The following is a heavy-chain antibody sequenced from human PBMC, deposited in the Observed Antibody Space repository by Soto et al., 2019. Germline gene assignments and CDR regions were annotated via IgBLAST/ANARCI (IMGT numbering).Heavy chain of an antibody. Sequence: GGSLRLSCAASGFTFSSYWMHWVRQAPGKGLMWVSHINSDGSSTSYAHSVKGRFTISRDNAKNTLYLQMDSLRAEDTAVYYCARGGTSVAGLYWGQGTLVTVSS. V-gene: IGHV3-74*01. CDR3: ARGGTSVAGLY. CDR2: INSDGSST. D-gene: IGHD6-19*01. J-gene: IGHJ4*02. CDR1: GFTFSSYW.